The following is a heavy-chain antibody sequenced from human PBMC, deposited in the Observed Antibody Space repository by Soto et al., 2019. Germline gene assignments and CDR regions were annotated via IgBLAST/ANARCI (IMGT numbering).Heavy chain of an antibody. D-gene: IGHD2-21*01. CDR2: ISGSGGST. Sequence: GGSLRLSCAASGFTFCSYAMSWARQAPEKGLEWVSAISGSGGSTYYADSVKGRFTISRDNSKNTLYLQMNSLRAEDTAVYYCAKDHYSDYVYGMDVWGQGTTVTVSS. J-gene: IGHJ6*02. CDR1: GFTFCSYA. CDR3: AKDHYSDYVYGMDV. V-gene: IGHV3-23*01.